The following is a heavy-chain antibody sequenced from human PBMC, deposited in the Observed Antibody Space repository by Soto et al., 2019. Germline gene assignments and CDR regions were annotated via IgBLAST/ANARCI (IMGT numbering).Heavy chain of an antibody. CDR3: ARYNSGYYLNYFDY. J-gene: IGHJ4*02. CDR1: GGSISSGDYY. CDR2: IYYSGST. D-gene: IGHD3-22*01. V-gene: IGHV4-30-4*01. Sequence: PSETLSLTCTVSGGSISSGDYYWSWIRQPPGKGLEWIGYIYYSGSTYYNPSLKSRVTISADTSKNQFSLKLSSVTAADTAVYCCARYNSGYYLNYFDYWGQGTLVTVSS.